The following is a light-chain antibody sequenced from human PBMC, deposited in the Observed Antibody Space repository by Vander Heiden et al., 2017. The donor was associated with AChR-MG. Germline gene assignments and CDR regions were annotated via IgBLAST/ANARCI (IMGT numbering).Light chain of an antibody. CDR3: SLYTSSSTVV. CDR1: SSDVGSYNR. Sequence: QSALTQPPSVSGSPGQPVTISCTGTSSDVGSYNRVVWYQQPPGTAPKLMIYEVSKRPAGGHDRFSGSKSGNTASLTISGLQAEDEADYYCSLYTSSSTVVFGGGTKLTVL. CDR2: EVS. V-gene: IGLV2-18*01. J-gene: IGLJ2*01.